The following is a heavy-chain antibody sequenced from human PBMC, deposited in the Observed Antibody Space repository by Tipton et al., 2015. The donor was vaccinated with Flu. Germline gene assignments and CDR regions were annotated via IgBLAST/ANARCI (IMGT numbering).Heavy chain of an antibody. V-gene: IGHV3-23*01. Sequence: SLRLSCAASGFTFSSCAMTWVRQAPGKGLEWVSLMTGDGSKIFYADSVKGRFTISRDNAKRSLYLQLDSLRAEDTGVYYCSISLNSWGQGTLVTVSS. CDR1: GFTFSSCA. J-gene: IGHJ5*02. CDR3: SISLNS. CDR2: MTGDGSKI.